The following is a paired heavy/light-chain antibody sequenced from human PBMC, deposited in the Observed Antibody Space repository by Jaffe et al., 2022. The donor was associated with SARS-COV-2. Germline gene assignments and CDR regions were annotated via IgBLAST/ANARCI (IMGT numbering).Heavy chain of an antibody. CDR3: AKESVDAGAVITLIEH. Sequence: QVQLVESGGGVVQPGRSLRLSCAASGFNFGNYGMHWVRQAPGKGLEWVAVIAYDASNQYYGDSAKGRFTISRDNSKNTLYLQMNSLRAEDTAVYYCAKESVDAGAVITLIEHWGQGTLVTVSS. J-gene: IGHJ1*01. CDR2: IAYDASNQ. D-gene: IGHD2-21*01. CDR1: GFNFGNYG. V-gene: IGHV3-30*18.
Light chain of an antibody. V-gene: IGKV1-9*01. J-gene: IGKJ4*01. Sequence: DIQLTQSPSFLSASVGDRVTITCRASQGISSYLAWYQQKPGKAPKLLIYGASTLQSGVPSRFSGSESGTEFTLTISSLQPEDFATYYCQQLSSYPLTFGGGTKVEIK. CDR2: GAS. CDR3: QQLSSYPLT. CDR1: QGISSY.